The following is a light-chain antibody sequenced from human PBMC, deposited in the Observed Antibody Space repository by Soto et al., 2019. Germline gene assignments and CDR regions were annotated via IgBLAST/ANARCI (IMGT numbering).Light chain of an antibody. CDR2: GAS. CDR1: QSVSSN. J-gene: IGKJ1*01. V-gene: IGKV3-15*01. Sequence: EIVMTQSPATLSVSPGERATLSCRASQSVSSNLAWYQQKPGQAPRLLIYGASTRATGIPARFSGSGSGTAFTLPIRSLQSEDFAVYYCQQYNNWPPKTFGQGTKVEIK. CDR3: QQYNNWPPKT.